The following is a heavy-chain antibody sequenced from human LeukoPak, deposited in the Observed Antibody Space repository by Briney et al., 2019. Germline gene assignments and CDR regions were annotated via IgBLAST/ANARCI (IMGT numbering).Heavy chain of an antibody. CDR3: ARDPKGGSYTEPYYYYGMDV. CDR2: IFYSGTT. Sequence: PSETLSLTCTVSGGSISRSDHYWGWIRQPPGKGLEWIGSIFYSGTTYYNPSLKSRVTISVDKSKNQFSLKLSSVTAADTAVYYCARDPKGGSYTEPYYYYGMDVWGQGTTVTVSS. CDR1: GGSISRSDHY. J-gene: IGHJ6*02. D-gene: IGHD1-26*01. V-gene: IGHV4-39*07.